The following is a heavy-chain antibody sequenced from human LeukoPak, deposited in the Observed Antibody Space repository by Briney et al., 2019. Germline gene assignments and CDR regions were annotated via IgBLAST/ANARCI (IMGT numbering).Heavy chain of an antibody. Sequence: GRSLRLSCAASGFTFSSYAMSCVRQAPGKGREGGSAISGSGGSTYYADSVKGRFTISRDNSKNTLYLQMNRMRAADTAVYYCAKFRGYPSGHWGQGTLVTVSS. CDR1: GFTFSSYA. V-gene: IGHV3-23*01. D-gene: IGHD6-25*01. CDR2: ISGSGGST. J-gene: IGHJ4*02. CDR3: AKFRGYPSGH.